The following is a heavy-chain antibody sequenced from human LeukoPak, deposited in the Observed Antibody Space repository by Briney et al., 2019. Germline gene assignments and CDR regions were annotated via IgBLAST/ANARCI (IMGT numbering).Heavy chain of an antibody. CDR3: ARHLEYTTSGKAFDV. CDR2: IYYTGST. V-gene: IGHV4-39*01. J-gene: IGHJ3*01. D-gene: IGHD3-3*01. CDR1: GGSINNSSSDY. Sequence: SETLSLTCTVSGGSINNSSSDYWAWIRQPPGKRLEWIGNIYYTGSTYYTSSLKSRVTMSVDTSKNVFSLTLKSLTSADTAVYYCARHLEYTTSGKAFDVWGQGTLVSVSS.